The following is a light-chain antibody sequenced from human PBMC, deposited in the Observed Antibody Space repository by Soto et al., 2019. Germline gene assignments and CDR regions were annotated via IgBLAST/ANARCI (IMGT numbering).Light chain of an antibody. V-gene: IGLV2-14*01. CDR3: SSYTSSSTRV. Sequence: QSALTQPASVSGSPGQSITISCTGTSSDVGGYNYVSWYQQHPAKAPNLMIYDVINRPSGVSNRFSGSKSGNTASLTISGLQAEDEADYYCSSYTSSSTRVFGGGTKPPS. J-gene: IGLJ2*01. CDR2: DVI. CDR1: SSDVGGYNY.